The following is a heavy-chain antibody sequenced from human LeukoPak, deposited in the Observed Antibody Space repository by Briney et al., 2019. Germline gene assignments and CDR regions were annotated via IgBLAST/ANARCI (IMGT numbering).Heavy chain of an antibody. CDR1: GGSISSSSYY. CDR3: ARDRRYCSGGSCYPHNDAFDI. V-gene: IGHV4-39*07. Sequence: SETLSLTCTVSGGSISSSSYYWGWIRQPPGKGLEWIGSIYYSGSTYYNPSLKSRVTISVDTSKNQFSLKLSSVTAADTAVYYCARDRRYCSGGSCYPHNDAFDIWGQGIMVTVSS. CDR2: IYYSGST. D-gene: IGHD2-15*01. J-gene: IGHJ3*02.